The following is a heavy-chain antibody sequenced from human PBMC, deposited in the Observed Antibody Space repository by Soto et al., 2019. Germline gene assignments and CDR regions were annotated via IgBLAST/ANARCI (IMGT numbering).Heavy chain of an antibody. J-gene: IGHJ6*04. V-gene: IGHV3-64D*06. Sequence: GGSLRLSCSASGFTFSSYAMHWVRQAPGKGLEYVSAISSNGGSTYYADSVKGRFTISRDNSKNTLYLQMSSLGAEDTAVYYCVKDRGGYCSSTSCYIEYYYYYNGMHVWGKGTTVTVSS. CDR2: ISSNGGST. CDR3: VKDRGGYCSSTSCYIEYYYYYNGMHV. D-gene: IGHD2-2*02. CDR1: GFTFSSYA.